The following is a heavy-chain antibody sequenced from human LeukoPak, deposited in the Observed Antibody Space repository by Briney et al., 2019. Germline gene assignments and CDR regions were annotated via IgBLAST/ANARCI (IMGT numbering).Heavy chain of an antibody. CDR3: ASSPSERELDY. Sequence: GGSLSLSCAASGFTFSSYEMNWVRQAPGKGLEWVSYISSSGSTIYYADSVKGRFTISRDNAKNSLYLQMNSLRAEDTAVYYCASSPSERELDYWGQGTLVTVSS. J-gene: IGHJ4*02. CDR1: GFTFSSYE. D-gene: IGHD1-1*01. CDR2: ISSSGSTI. V-gene: IGHV3-48*03.